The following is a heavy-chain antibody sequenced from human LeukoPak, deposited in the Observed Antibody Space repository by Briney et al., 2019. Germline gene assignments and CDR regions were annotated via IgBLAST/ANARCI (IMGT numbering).Heavy chain of an antibody. Sequence: PGGSLRLSCAASGFTFSNYAMSWVRQAPGKGLEWVSGISGSGGDTYYADSVKGRFTISRDNSKNTLYLQMNSLRAEDTAVYYCAGSSSFLLDYWGQGTLVTVSS. CDR2: ISGSGGDT. J-gene: IGHJ4*02. D-gene: IGHD6-6*01. CDR3: AGSSSFLLDY. V-gene: IGHV3-23*01. CDR1: GFTFSNYA.